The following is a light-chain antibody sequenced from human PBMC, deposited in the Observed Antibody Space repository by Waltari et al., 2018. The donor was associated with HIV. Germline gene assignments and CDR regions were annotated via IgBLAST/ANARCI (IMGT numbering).Light chain of an antibody. CDR2: AAS. J-gene: IGKJ5*01. V-gene: IGKV1-9*01. CDR3: QQLNSYPIT. Sequence: DIQLTQSPSSLSASVGARVTITCRASQAINTYLVWYQQKPGRAPKLLIYAASTLQSGGPSRFSGIASGTEFTLTIRSLQPEDFATYYCQQLNSYPITFGQGTRLDIK. CDR1: QAINTY.